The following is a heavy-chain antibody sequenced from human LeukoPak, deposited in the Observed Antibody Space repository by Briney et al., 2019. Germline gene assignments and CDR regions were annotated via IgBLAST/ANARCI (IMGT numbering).Heavy chain of an antibody. D-gene: IGHD6-19*01. CDR3: ARGSIAVAGTFAYFGYFQH. V-gene: IGHV1-18*01. Sequence: ASVKVSCKASGYTFTSYDINWVRQAPGQGLEWMGWISAYNGNTNYAQKLQGRVTMTTDTSTSTAYMELRSLRSDDTAVYYCARGSIAVAGTFAYFGYFQHWGQGTLVTVSS. CDR2: ISAYNGNT. CDR1: GYTFTSYD. J-gene: IGHJ1*01.